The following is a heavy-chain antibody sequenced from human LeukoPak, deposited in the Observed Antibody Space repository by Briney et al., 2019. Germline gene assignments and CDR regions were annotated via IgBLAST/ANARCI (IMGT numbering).Heavy chain of an antibody. J-gene: IGHJ6*03. CDR1: GFTFNNYA. V-gene: IGHV3-23*01. CDR3: AKALLRFLGYYYYMDV. D-gene: IGHD3-3*01. CDR2: ISSTGGGT. Sequence: GGSLRLSCAASGFTFNNYAMNWVRQAPGKGLEWVSSISSTGGGTYYADSVKGRFTISRDNSKNTLYLQMDSLRVEDMAVYYCAKALLRFLGYYYYMDVWGKGTTVTVSS.